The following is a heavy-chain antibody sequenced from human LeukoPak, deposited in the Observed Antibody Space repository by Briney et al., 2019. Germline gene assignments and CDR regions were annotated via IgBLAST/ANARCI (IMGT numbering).Heavy chain of an antibody. D-gene: IGHD6-19*01. J-gene: IGHJ4*02. CDR3: ARARGAGPGGHFDY. V-gene: IGHV3-11*05. CDR1: GFSFSNNY. CDR2: ISNSGSYT. Sequence: GGSLRLSCAASGFSFSNNYLSWIRQAPGKGLEWVSYISNSGSYTNYPDSVKGRFTISRDNAKNSLYLQMNSLRDEDTAVYYCARARGAGPGGHFDYWGQGTLVTVSS.